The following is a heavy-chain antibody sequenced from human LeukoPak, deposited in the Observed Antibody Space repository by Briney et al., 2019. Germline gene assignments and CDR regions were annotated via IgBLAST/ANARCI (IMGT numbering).Heavy chain of an antibody. CDR1: GYTFTSYY. Sequence: ASVKVSCKASGYTFTSYYMHWVRQAPGQGLEWVGIINPSGGSTSYAQKFQGRVTMTRDMSTSTVYMELSSLRSEDTAVYYCARGGGSYGGAFDIWGQGTMVTVSS. CDR3: ARGGGSYGGAFDI. D-gene: IGHD1-26*01. CDR2: INPSGGST. V-gene: IGHV1-46*01. J-gene: IGHJ3*02.